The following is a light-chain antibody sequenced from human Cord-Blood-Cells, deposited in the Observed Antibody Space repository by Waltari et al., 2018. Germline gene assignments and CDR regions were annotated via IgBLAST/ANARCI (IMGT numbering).Light chain of an antibody. Sequence: DIQMTQSPSSLSASVGDRVTITCRASQSISSYLNWYQQKPGKAPKPLIYAASSLQSGVPSRVSGSGSWTDFTLTISSRQPEDFATYYCQQSYSTPPTFGQGTKVEIK. J-gene: IGKJ1*01. CDR3: QQSYSTPPT. CDR2: AAS. V-gene: IGKV1-39*01. CDR1: QSISSY.